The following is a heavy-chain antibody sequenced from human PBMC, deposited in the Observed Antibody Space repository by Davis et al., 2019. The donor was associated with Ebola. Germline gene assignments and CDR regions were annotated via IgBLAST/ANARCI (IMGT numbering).Heavy chain of an antibody. V-gene: IGHV3-33*01. CDR2: IWYDGSNK. CDR3: VSGDGRGSSYDMDV. Sequence: GESLKISCAASGFTFSSYGMHWVRQAPGKGLEWVAVIWYDGSNKYYAASVKGRFTISRDNSKNTLYLQMNSLRAEETAVYYCVSGDGRGSSYDMDVWGQGTTVTVSS. CDR1: GFTFSSYG. D-gene: IGHD5-12*01. J-gene: IGHJ6*02.